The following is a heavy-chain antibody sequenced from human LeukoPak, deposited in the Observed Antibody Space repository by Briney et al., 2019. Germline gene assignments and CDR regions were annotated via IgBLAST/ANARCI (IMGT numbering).Heavy chain of an antibody. D-gene: IGHD6-19*01. CDR2: IYYSGST. J-gene: IGHJ4*02. V-gene: IGHV4-59*01. CDR3: AREHSSCLYGLFDY. CDR1: GGSISSYY. Sequence: SETLSLTCTVSGGSISSYYWSWIRQPPGKGLEWIGYIYYSGSTNYNPSLKSRVTISVDTSKNQFSLKLSSVTAAATAVYYFAREHSSCLYGLFDYRGQGTLVTVSS.